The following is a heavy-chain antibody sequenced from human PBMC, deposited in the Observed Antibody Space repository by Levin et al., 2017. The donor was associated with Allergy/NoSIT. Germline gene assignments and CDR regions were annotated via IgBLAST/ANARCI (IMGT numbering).Heavy chain of an antibody. Sequence: SETLSLTCAVSGGSISSSDWWSWVRQPPGKGLEWIGEIYHSGSPNYNPSLKSRVTISVDKSNNQFSLKLSSVTAADTAVYYCARWSRGGSSSFSYFDYWGQGTLVTVSS. CDR1: GGSISSSDW. V-gene: IGHV4-4*02. CDR3: ARWSRGGSSSFSYFDY. J-gene: IGHJ4*02. D-gene: IGHD6-13*01. CDR2: IYHSGSP.